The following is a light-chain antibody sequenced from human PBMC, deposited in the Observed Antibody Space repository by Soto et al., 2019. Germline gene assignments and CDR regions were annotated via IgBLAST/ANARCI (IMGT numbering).Light chain of an antibody. V-gene: IGLV2-14*03. CDR3: SSYASTNSLV. J-gene: IGLJ1*01. CDR1: NSDIGYYNF. CDR2: GVT. Sequence: QSALTQPASVSGSPGQSIIISCTGSNSDIGYYNFVSWYQKHPGKAPKLLIFGVTNRPSGVSNRFSASKSGATASLTISGLQAEDEADYYCSSYASTNSLVFGTGTKVTVL.